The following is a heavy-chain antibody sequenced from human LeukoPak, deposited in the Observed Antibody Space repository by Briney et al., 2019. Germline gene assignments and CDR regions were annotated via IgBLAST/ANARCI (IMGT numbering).Heavy chain of an antibody. Sequence: EASVKVSCKASGYTFTDHYIHWVRQAPGQGLEWMGWINPSDNGVNYAQKFQGRVAMTRDTSISTAYVEVTRLTSDDTAVYYCTTNAAALDYWGQGTLVTVSS. V-gene: IGHV1-2*02. CDR1: GYTFTDHY. CDR3: TTNAAALDY. D-gene: IGHD6-13*01. J-gene: IGHJ4*02. CDR2: INPSDNGV.